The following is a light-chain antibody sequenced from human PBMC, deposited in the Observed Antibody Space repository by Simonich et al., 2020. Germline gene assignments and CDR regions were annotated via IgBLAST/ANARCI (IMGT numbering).Light chain of an antibody. J-gene: IGLJ2*01. CDR2: DVS. CDR3: SSYTSSSTLVV. Sequence: QSALTQPASVPGSPGQSITISFPGTISDVGGYNYVSCYQQHPGKAPKLMIYDVSNRHAGVSNRFSGSKSGNTASLTISGLQAEDEADYYCSSYTSSSTLVVFGGGTKLTVL. V-gene: IGLV2-14*03. CDR1: ISDVGGYNY.